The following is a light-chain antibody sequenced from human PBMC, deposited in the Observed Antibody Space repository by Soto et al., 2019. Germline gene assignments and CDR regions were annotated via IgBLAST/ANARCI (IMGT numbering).Light chain of an antibody. CDR2: EVS. J-gene: IGLJ2*01. CDR1: SSDVGGYNY. Sequence: QSALTQPPSASGSPGQSVTISCTGTSSDVGGYNYVSWYQQHPGKAPKLMIYEVSKRPSGVPDRFSGSKSGYTASLTVSGLQAEDEADYYCSSYAGSNGVVFGGGTKLTVL. V-gene: IGLV2-8*01. CDR3: SSYAGSNGVV.